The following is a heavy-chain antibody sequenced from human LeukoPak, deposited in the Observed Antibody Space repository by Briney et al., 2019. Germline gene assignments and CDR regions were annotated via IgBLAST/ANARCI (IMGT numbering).Heavy chain of an antibody. CDR1: GFTFSSYA. Sequence: PGGSLRLSCAASGFTFSSYAMHWVRQAPGKGLEWVAVISYDGSNKYYADSVKGRFTISRDNSKNTLYLQMNGLRAEDTAVYYCARSGQRYCSSTSCYMGTIGSPMDVWGKGTTVTVSS. D-gene: IGHD2-2*02. CDR2: ISYDGSNK. V-gene: IGHV3-30*01. J-gene: IGHJ6*03. CDR3: ARSGQRYCSSTSCYMGTIGSPMDV.